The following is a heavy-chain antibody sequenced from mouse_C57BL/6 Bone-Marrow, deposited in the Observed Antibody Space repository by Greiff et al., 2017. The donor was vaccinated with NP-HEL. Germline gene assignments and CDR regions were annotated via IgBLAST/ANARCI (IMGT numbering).Heavy chain of an antibody. CDR3: ARGTTVVAHFDY. V-gene: IGHV1-50*01. Sequence: VQLQQPGAELVKPGASVKLSCKASGYTFTSYWMQWVKQRPGQGLEWIGEIDPSDSYTNYNQKFTGKATLTVDTSYSTAYVQLSSQTSEDSAVYYGARGTTVVAHFDYWGQGTTLTVSS. CDR1: GYTFTSYW. D-gene: IGHD1-1*01. CDR2: IDPSDSYT. J-gene: IGHJ2*01.